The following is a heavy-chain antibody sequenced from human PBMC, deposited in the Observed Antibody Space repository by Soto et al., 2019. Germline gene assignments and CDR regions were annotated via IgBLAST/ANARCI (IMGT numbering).Heavy chain of an antibody. CDR2: ISAYNGNT. CDR3: ARHRLGYCSGGSCEFDWFDP. V-gene: IGHV1-18*01. D-gene: IGHD2-15*01. Sequence: QVQLVQSGAEVKKPGASVKVSCKASGYTLTSYGISWVRQAPGQGLEWMGWISAYNGNTNYAQKLQGRVTMTTDTSTSTAYMELRSLRSDDTAVYYCARHRLGYCSGGSCEFDWFDPWGQGTLVTVSS. J-gene: IGHJ5*02. CDR1: GYTLTSYG.